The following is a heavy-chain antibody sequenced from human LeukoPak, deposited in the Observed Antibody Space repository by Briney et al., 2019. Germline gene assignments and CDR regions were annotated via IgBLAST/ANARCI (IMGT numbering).Heavy chain of an antibody. J-gene: IGHJ4*02. CDR1: GFTFSSYA. Sequence: GGSLRLSCAASGFTFSSYAMSWVRQAPGQGLEWVSAISGGSGSSTYYAGSVKGRFTISRDNAKNSLYLQMNSLRAEDTAVYYCARSNSSSFPNDYWGQGTLVTVSS. D-gene: IGHD6-6*01. CDR3: ARSNSSSFPNDY. CDR2: ISGGSGSST. V-gene: IGHV3-23*01.